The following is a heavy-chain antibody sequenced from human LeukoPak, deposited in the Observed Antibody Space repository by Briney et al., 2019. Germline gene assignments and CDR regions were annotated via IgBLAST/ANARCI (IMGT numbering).Heavy chain of an antibody. V-gene: IGHV4-38-2*01. CDR3: ARGLGSTSFAFDI. CDR1: GYSISSGYY. CDR2: IYHSGST. D-gene: IGHD2-2*01. J-gene: IGHJ3*02. Sequence: SETLSLTCAVSGYSISSGYYWGWIRQPPGKGLEWIGSIYHSGSTYYNPSLKSRVTISVDTSKNQFSLKLSSVTAADTAVYYCARGLGSTSFAFDIWGQGTMVTVSS.